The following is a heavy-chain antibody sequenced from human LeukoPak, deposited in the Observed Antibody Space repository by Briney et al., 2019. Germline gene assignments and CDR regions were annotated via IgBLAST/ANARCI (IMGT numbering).Heavy chain of an antibody. J-gene: IGHJ4*02. CDR2: INPNSGGT. D-gene: IGHD3-10*01. V-gene: IGHV1-2*04. CDR3: ARSKGKYGSGSYYDY. Sequence: ASVKVSCKASGYTFTGYYMHWVRQAPGQGLEWMGWINPNSGGTNYAQKFQGWVTMTRDTFISTAYMELSRLRSDDTAVYYCARSKGKYGSGSYYDYWGQGTLVTVSS. CDR1: GYTFTGYY.